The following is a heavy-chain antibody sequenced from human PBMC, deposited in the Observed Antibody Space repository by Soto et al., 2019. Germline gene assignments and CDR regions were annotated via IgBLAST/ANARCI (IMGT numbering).Heavy chain of an antibody. CDR1: GFTFSSYS. J-gene: IGHJ4*02. V-gene: IGHV3-48*02. D-gene: IGHD3-10*01. CDR3: ASRGPLWFGDES. CDR2: ISSSSSTI. Sequence: PGGSLRLSCAASGFTFSSYSMNWVRQAPGKGLEWVSYISSSSSTIYYADPVKGRFTISRDNAKNSLYLQMNSLRDEDTAVYYCASRGPLWFGDESWGQGTLVTVSS.